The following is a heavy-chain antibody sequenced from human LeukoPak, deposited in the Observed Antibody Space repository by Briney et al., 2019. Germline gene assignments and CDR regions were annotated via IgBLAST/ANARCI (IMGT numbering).Heavy chain of an antibody. CDR2: IKQDGSEK. J-gene: IGHJ5*02. Sequence: GGSLRLSCAASGFTFGTYWVTWVRQAPGKGLEWVANIKQDGSEKYYVDSVKGRFTISRDNAKNSLYLQMNSLRAEDTAVYYCARDLTTYSSGWYCCWGGFGRPNKEYNWFDPWGQGTLVTVSS. V-gene: IGHV3-7*01. CDR1: GFTFGTYW. CDR3: ARDLTTYSSGWYCCWGGFGRPNKEYNWFDP. D-gene: IGHD6-19*01.